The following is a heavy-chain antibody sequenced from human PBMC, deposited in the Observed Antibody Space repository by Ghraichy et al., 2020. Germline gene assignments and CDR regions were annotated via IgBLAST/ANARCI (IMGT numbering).Heavy chain of an antibody. V-gene: IGHV4-34*01. CDR2: INHSGST. CDR3: ASPYCGGDCYPPA. CDR1: GGSFSGYY. Sequence: SETLSLTCAVYGGSFSGYYWSWIRQPPGKGLEWIGEINHSGSTNYNPSLKSRVTISVDTSKNQFSLKLSSVTAADTAVYYCASPYCGGDCYPPAWGQGTLVTVSS. J-gene: IGHJ5*02. D-gene: IGHD2-21*02.